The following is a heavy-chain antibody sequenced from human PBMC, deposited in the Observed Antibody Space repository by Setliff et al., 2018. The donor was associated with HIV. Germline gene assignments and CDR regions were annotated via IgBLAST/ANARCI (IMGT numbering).Heavy chain of an antibody. CDR1: GYTFTNYA. CDR2: INAGNGDT. V-gene: IGHV1-3*01. J-gene: IGHJ6*04. D-gene: IGHD1-1*01. Sequence: ASVKVSCKASGYTFTNYAMRWVRQAPGQRLEWMGWINAGNGDTKYSQKFQGRVTFTWDTSASTAYVELSSLRSEDTALYYCARDSGDDDSDYYYYGMDVWGKGTTVTVSS. CDR3: ARDSGDDDSDYYYYGMDV.